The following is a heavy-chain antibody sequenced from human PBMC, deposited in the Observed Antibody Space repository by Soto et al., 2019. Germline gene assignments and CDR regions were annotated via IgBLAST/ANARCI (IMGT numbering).Heavy chain of an antibody. J-gene: IGHJ4*02. CDR3: ARVPIRTPDY. CDR2: IYPGDSDT. V-gene: IGHV5-51*01. D-gene: IGHD4-17*01. Sequence: LGESLKISCKGSGYNFASQWIGWVRQMPGKGLEWMGIIYPGDSDTRYSPSFQGQVTISADKSSSTAYLQWNSVKASDTATYFCARVPIRTPDYWGQGTPVTVSP. CDR1: GYNFASQW.